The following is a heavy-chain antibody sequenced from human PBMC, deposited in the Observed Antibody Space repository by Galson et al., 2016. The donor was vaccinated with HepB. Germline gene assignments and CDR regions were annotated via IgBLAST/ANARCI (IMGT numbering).Heavy chain of an antibody. CDR1: GFTFSMFW. Sequence: SLRLSCAASGFTFSMFWVSWVRQAPGKGLEWVANIRQDGFEKDYVDSVKGRFTISRDNAKNSVYLQMNSLTAEDTAVYYCTVWMSQHIDYWGQGTLVTVSS. V-gene: IGHV3-7*03. D-gene: IGHD3-16*01. CDR2: IRQDGFEK. J-gene: IGHJ4*02. CDR3: TVWMSQHIDY.